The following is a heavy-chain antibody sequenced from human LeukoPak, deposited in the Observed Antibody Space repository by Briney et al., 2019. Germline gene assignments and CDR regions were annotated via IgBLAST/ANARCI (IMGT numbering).Heavy chain of an antibody. J-gene: IGHJ5*02. CDR3: AREFGPSTLNWFDP. V-gene: IGHV4-30-4*01. D-gene: IGHD2-2*01. Sequence: SETLSLTCTVSGGSISSGDYYWSWIRQPPGKGLEWIGYIYYSGSTYYNPSLKSRVTISVDTSKNQFSLKLSSVTAADTALYYCAREFGPSTLNWFDPWGQGTLVTVSS. CDR2: IYYSGST. CDR1: GGSISSGDYY.